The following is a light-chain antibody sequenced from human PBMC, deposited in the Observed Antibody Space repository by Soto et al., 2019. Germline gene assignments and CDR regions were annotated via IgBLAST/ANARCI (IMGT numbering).Light chain of an antibody. J-gene: IGKJ1*01. CDR1: QGISSY. CDR3: QQYNNCPRT. V-gene: IGKV1-9*01. CDR2: AAS. Sequence: TQVTLSPSSLSASVGDRVTITCRASQGISSYLVWCQQKPGKAPKLLIYAASALQSGFPSRFSGSGSGTDFTLTISSLQSEDFAVYYCQQYNNCPRTFGQGTKVDIK.